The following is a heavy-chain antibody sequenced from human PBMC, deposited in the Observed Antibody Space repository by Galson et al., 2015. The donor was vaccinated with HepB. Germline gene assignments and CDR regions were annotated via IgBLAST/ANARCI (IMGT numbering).Heavy chain of an antibody. V-gene: IGHV3-21*01. Sequence: SLRLSCAASGFTFSSYSMNWVRQAPGKGLEWVSSISSSSSYIYYADSVKGRFTISRDNAKNSLYLQMNSLRAEDTAVYYCARAGSSSWYGGHAFDIWGQGTMVTVSS. J-gene: IGHJ3*02. D-gene: IGHD6-13*01. CDR2: ISSSSSYI. CDR1: GFTFSSYS. CDR3: ARAGSSSWYGGHAFDI.